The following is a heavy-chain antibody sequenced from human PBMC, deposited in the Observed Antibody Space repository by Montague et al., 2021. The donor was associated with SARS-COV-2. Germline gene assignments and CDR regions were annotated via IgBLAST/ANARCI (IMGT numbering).Heavy chain of an antibody. V-gene: IGHV4-31*03. CDR2: IYYSGST. CDR1: GGSISSGGYY. J-gene: IGHJ6*02. CDR3: ARGGSYSSGWYGVDYYYGMDV. Sequence: TLSLTCTVSGGSISSGGYYWSWIRQHPGKGLEWIGYIYYSGSTYYNPSLKSRVTISVDTSKNQFSLKLSSVTAADTAVYYCARGGSYSSGWYGVDYYYGMDVGGQGTTGTVSS. D-gene: IGHD6-19*01.